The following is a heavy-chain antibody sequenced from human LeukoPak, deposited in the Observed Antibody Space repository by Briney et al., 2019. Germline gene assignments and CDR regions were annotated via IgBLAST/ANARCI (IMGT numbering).Heavy chain of an antibody. J-gene: IGHJ6*02. Sequence: GGSLRLSCAASGFTFSSYAMSWVRQAPGKGLEWVSAISGSGGSTYYADSVKGRFTISRDNSKNTLYLQMNSLRAEDTAVYYCAKDRSKALYYYGMDVWGQGTTVTVSS. CDR3: AKDRSKALYYYGMDV. CDR2: ISGSGGST. V-gene: IGHV3-23*01. CDR1: GFTFSSYA.